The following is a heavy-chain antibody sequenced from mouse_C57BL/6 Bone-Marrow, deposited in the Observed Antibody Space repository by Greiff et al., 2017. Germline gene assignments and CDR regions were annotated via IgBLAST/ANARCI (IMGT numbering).Heavy chain of an antibody. CDR2: IYPGGGYT. V-gene: IGHV1-63*01. Sequence: VQLQQSGAELVRPGTSVKMSCKASGYTFTNYWIGWAKQRPGHGLEWIGDIYPGGGYTNYNEKFKGKATLTADQSSSTAYMQFSSLTSEDSAIYYCARRDYYGSSRGGFAYWGQGTLVTVSA. CDR1: GYTFTNYW. D-gene: IGHD1-1*01. CDR3: ARRDYYGSSRGGFAY. J-gene: IGHJ3*01.